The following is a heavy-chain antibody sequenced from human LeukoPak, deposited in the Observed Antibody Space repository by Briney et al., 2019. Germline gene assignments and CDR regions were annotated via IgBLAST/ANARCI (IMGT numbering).Heavy chain of an antibody. J-gene: IGHJ4*02. CDR1: GFIFNYYA. CDR2: ISGSDGST. Sequence: GGSLRLSCATSGFIFNYYAMSWVRQAPGKGLEWVSGISGSDGSTYYADSVKGRFSISRDNSKKTLFLQMNSLRAEDTAMYYCATGGATYLPHDCWGQGTLVTVSS. D-gene: IGHD7-27*01. CDR3: ATGGATYLPHDC. V-gene: IGHV3-23*01.